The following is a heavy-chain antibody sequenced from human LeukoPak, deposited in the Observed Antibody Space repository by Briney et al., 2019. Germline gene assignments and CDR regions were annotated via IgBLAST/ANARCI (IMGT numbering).Heavy chain of an antibody. D-gene: IGHD1-14*01. J-gene: IGHJ5*01. V-gene: IGHV3-30*03. Sequence: PGRSLRLSCAASGFTFSNAWMSWVRQAPGKGLEWVTFISYNGSYEYYADSVKGRFTISRDNSENILYLQMDSLRVEDTAVYYCARETSTTWARRFDSWGQGTLVTVSS. CDR3: ARETSTTWARRFDS. CDR2: ISYNGSYE. CDR1: GFTFSNAW.